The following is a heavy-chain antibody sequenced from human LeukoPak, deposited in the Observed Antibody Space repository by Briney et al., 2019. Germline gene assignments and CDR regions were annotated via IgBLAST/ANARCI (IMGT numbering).Heavy chain of an antibody. Sequence: SETLSLTCAVYGGSFSGYYWSWIRQPPGKGLEWIGEINHSGSTNCNPSLKSRVTISVGTSKNQFSLKLSSVTAADTAVYYCARGIPFADCSGGSCFSYFDYWGQGTLVTVSS. J-gene: IGHJ4*02. D-gene: IGHD2-15*01. CDR3: ARGIPFADCSGGSCFSYFDY. CDR1: GGSFSGYY. CDR2: INHSGST. V-gene: IGHV4-34*01.